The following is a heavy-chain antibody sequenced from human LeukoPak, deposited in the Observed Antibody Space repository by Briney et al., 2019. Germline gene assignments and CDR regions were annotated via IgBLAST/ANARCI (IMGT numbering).Heavy chain of an antibody. D-gene: IGHD5-12*01. V-gene: IGHV1-2*02. CDR2: INPNSGGT. J-gene: IGHJ4*02. CDR3: ARGPNTGGYGGLSDY. CDR1: GYTFTGYY. Sequence: GASVKVSCKASGYTFTGYYMHWVRQAPGQGLEWMGWINPNSGGTNYAQKFQGRVTMTRDTSISTAYMELSRLRSDDTAVYYCARGPNTGGYGGLSDYWGQGTLVTVSS.